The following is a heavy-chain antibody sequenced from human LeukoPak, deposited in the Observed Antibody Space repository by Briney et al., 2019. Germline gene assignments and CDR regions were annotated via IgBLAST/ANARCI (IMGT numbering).Heavy chain of an antibody. CDR2: ISSTSTYI. V-gene: IGHV3-11*06. CDR1: GFTFSDYY. J-gene: IGHJ4*02. CDR3: ARGTSAGDY. Sequence: GGSLRLSCAASGFTFSDYYMSWIRQAPGKGLEWVSTISSTSTYIYYADSVKGRFTISRDNSRNSLYLQMNSLRAEDTAVYYCARGTSAGDYWGQGTLVTVSS.